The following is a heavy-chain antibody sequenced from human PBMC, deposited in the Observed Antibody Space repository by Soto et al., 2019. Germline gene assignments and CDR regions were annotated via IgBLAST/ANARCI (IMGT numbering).Heavy chain of an antibody. CDR1: GDTFTSYY. CDR3: ARNPYCGGDCYSLVYFQH. V-gene: IGHV1-46*01. CDR2: INPSGGST. J-gene: IGHJ1*01. D-gene: IGHD2-21*02. Sequence: GASVKVSCKSSGDTFTSYYMHWVRQAPGQGLEWMGIINPSGGSTSYAQKFQGRVTMTRDTSTSTVYMELSSLRSEDTAVYYCARNPYCGGDCYSLVYFQHWGQGTLVTVSS.